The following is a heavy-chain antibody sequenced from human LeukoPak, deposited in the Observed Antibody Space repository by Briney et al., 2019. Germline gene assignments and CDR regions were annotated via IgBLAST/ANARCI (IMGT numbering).Heavy chain of an antibody. CDR3: ARDWGRYYYYMDV. CDR1: GGSISSSSYY. V-gene: IGHV4-39*02. D-gene: IGHD7-27*01. Sequence: SETLSLTCTVSGGSISSSSYYWGWIRQPPGKGLEWIGSIYYSGSTYYNPSLKSRVTISVDTSQNQFSLKLSSVTAADTAVYYCARDWGRYYYYMDVWGKGTTVTVSS. J-gene: IGHJ6*03. CDR2: IYYSGST.